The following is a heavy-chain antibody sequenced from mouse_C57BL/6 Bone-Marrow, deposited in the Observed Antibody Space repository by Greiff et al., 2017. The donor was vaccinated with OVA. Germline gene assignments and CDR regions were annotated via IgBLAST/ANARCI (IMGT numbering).Heavy chain of an antibody. V-gene: IGHV5-4*01. D-gene: IGHD2-1*01. CDR2: ISDGGSYT. CDR1: GFTFSSYA. CDR3: EREGYGNPYYAMDY. J-gene: IGHJ4*01. Sequence: EVMLVESGGGLVKPGGSLKLSCAASGFTFSSYAMSWVRQTPEKRLEWVATISDGGSYTYYPDNVKGRFTIYRDNTKNNLYLQMSHLKSEDTAMYYCEREGYGNPYYAMDYWGQGTSVTASS.